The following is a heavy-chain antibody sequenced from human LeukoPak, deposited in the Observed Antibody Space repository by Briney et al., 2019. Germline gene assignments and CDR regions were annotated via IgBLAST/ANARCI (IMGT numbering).Heavy chain of an antibody. Sequence: GGSLRLSCAASGFTFSSYAMSWVRQAPGKGLEWVSAISGSGGSTYYADSVKGRFTISRDNSKNTLYLQMNSLRAEDTAVYYCAKGGPITGSTFLRGSSTSLVHYFDYWGQGTLVTVSS. V-gene: IGHV3-23*01. CDR2: ISGSGGST. CDR1: GFTFSSYA. J-gene: IGHJ4*02. D-gene: IGHD1-7*01. CDR3: AKGGPITGSTFLRGSSTSLVHYFDY.